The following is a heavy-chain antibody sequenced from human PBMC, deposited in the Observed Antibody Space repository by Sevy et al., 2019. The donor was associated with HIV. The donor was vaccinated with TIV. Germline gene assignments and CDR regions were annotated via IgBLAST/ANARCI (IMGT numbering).Heavy chain of an antibody. CDR3: REYYYDSSGYYFDY. J-gene: IGHJ4*02. Sequence: GESLKISCAASGFTFSNAWMSWVRQAPGKGLEWVGRIKSKTDGGTTDYAAPVKGRFTISRDDSKNTLYLQMNSLKTEDTAVYYCREYYYDSSGYYFDYWGQGTLVTVSS. D-gene: IGHD3-22*01. CDR1: GFTFSNAW. CDR2: IKSKTDGGTT. V-gene: IGHV3-15*01.